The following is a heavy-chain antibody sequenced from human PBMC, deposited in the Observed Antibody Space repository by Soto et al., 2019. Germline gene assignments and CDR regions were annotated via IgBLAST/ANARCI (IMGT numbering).Heavy chain of an antibody. CDR2: ISAYNGNT. CDR1: GYTFTSYS. D-gene: IGHD3-3*01. V-gene: IGHV1-18*01. J-gene: IGHJ6*02. Sequence: VASVKVSCKASGYTFTSYSISWVRQAPGQGREWMGWISAYNGNTNYAQKLQGRVTMTTDTSTSTAYMELRSQRSDDTAVYYCARVGGYDFWSGYLTHIRKGYYYYGMDVWGQGTTVTVSS. CDR3: ARVGGYDFWSGYLTHIRKGYYYYGMDV.